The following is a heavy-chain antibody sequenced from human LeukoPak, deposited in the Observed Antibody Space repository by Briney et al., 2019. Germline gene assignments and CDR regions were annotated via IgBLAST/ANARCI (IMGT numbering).Heavy chain of an antibody. D-gene: IGHD3-22*01. Sequence: ASVKVSCKAYGYTFTSYGISWVRQAPGQGLEWMGWISAYNGNTNYAQKLQGRVTMTTDTSTSTAYMELRSLRSDDTAVYYCARKVADTWYSSGYYSTLDYWGQGTLVTVSS. V-gene: IGHV1-18*01. CDR3: ARKVADTWYSSGYYSTLDY. CDR2: ISAYNGNT. J-gene: IGHJ4*02. CDR1: GYTFTSYG.